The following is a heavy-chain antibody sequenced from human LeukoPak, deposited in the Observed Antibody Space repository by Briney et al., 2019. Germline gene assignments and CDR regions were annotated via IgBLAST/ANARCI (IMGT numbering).Heavy chain of an antibody. J-gene: IGHJ4*02. CDR1: GGSISSYY. Sequence: KTSETLSLTCTVSGGSISSYYWSWIRQPPGKGLEWIGYTYYSGSTNYNPSLKSRVTISVDTSKNQFSLKLSSVTAADTAVYYCARAGGFTTDYFDYWGQGTLVTVFS. D-gene: IGHD3-16*01. CDR2: TYYSGST. V-gene: IGHV4-59*01. CDR3: ARAGGFTTDYFDY.